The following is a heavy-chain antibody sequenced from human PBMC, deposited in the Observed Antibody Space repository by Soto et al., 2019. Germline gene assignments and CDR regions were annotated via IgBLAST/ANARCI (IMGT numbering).Heavy chain of an antibody. CDR2: ISYDGSNK. D-gene: IGHD3-9*01. Sequence: PVGSLRLSCAASGFTFSSYGMHWVRQAPGKGLEWVAVISYDGSNKYYADSVKGRFTISRDNSKNTLYLQMNSLRAEDTAVYYCAKDGGVLRYFDWPFDYWGQGTLVTVSS. V-gene: IGHV3-30*18. CDR3: AKDGGVLRYFDWPFDY. J-gene: IGHJ4*02. CDR1: GFTFSSYG.